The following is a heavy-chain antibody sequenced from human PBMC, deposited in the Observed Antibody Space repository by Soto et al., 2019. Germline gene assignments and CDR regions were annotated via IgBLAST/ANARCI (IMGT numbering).Heavy chain of an antibody. Sequence: ASVKVSCKASGYTFTSYGISWVRQAPGQGLEWMGWISAYNGNTNYAQKLQGRVTMTTDTSTSTAYMELRSLRSDDTAVYYCAYDFWSGYPPYYYYMDVWGKGTTVTVSS. V-gene: IGHV1-18*01. CDR3: AYDFWSGYPPYYYYMDV. D-gene: IGHD3-3*01. CDR1: GYTFTSYG. CDR2: ISAYNGNT. J-gene: IGHJ6*03.